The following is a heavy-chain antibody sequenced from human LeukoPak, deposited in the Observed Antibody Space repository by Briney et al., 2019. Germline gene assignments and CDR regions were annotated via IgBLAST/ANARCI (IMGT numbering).Heavy chain of an antibody. CDR3: ARDSGPRFDY. CDR2: IYYSGST. Sequence: SETLSLTCAVSGGSISSYYWSWIRQPPGKGLEWIGYIYYSGSTNYNPSLKSRVTISVDTSKNQFSLKVSSVTAADTAVYYCARDSGPRFDYWGQGTLVTVSS. CDR1: GGSISSYY. J-gene: IGHJ4*02. V-gene: IGHV4-59*01. D-gene: IGHD6-19*01.